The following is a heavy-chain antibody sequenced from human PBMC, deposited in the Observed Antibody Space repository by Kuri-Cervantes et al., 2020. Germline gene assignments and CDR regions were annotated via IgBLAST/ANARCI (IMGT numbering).Heavy chain of an antibody. J-gene: IGHJ4*02. D-gene: IGHD5-18*01. V-gene: IGHV1-69*13. CDR3: AKRGYSYGELDY. Sequence: SVKVSCKASGGTFSSYAMSWVRQAPGQGLEWMGGIIPIFGTANYAQKFQGRVTITADESTSTAYMELSSLRSEDTAVYYCAKRGYSYGELDYWGQGTLVTVSS. CDR1: GGTFSSYA. CDR2: IIPIFGTA.